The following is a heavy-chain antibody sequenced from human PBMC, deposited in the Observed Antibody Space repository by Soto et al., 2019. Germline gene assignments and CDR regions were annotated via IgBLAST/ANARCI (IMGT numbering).Heavy chain of an antibody. V-gene: IGHV1-18*01. CDR1: GYTFTSYG. Sequence: ASVKVSCKASGYTFTSYGISWVRQAPGQGLEWMGWISAHNDNTDYAQKLQGRVTITADKSTSTAYLELGSLRSEDTAVYYCARGHNDYEDYWAQGTLVTVSS. D-gene: IGHD4-17*01. CDR3: ARGHNDYEDY. J-gene: IGHJ4*02. CDR2: ISAHNDNT.